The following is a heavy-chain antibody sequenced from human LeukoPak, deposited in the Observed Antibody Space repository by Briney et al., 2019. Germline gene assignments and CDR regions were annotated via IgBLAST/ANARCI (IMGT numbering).Heavy chain of an antibody. CDR3: ARHSRSGYSDYESAFDI. Sequence: SETLSLTCTVSGGSISSSSFYWDWIRLHPGKGLEWLGTIFYSGSTYYNPSLKSRITISVDTSKNQFSLKLSSVTAADTAVYYCARHSRSGYSDYESAFDIWGQGTMVIVSS. J-gene: IGHJ3*02. V-gene: IGHV4-39*01. D-gene: IGHD5-12*01. CDR2: IFYSGST. CDR1: GGSISSSSFY.